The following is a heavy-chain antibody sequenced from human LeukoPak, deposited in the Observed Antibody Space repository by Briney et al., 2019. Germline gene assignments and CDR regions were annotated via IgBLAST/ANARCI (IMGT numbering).Heavy chain of an antibody. CDR2: IYYSGST. V-gene: IGHV4-59*01. CDR1: GGSISSYY. J-gene: IGHJ4*02. D-gene: IGHD6-19*01. Sequence: SETLSLTCTVSGGSISSYYWSWIRQPPGKGLEWIGYIYYSGSTNYNPSLKSRVTISVDTSKNQFSQKLSSVTAADTAVYYCARVSGWYLDYWGQGTLVTVSS. CDR3: ARVSGWYLDY.